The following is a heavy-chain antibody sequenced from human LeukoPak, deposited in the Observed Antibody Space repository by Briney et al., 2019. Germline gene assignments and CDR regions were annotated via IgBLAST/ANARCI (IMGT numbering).Heavy chain of an antibody. Sequence: GGSLRLSCSASGFTFSSYAMHWVRQAPGKGLEYVSDISSNGGSTYYADSVKGRFTISRDNSKNTLYLQMSSLRAEDTAVYYCVKEPGIAWLGNWFDPWGQGTLVTVSS. V-gene: IGHV3-64D*06. CDR3: VKEPGIAWLGNWFDP. D-gene: IGHD6-13*01. CDR2: ISSNGGST. J-gene: IGHJ5*02. CDR1: GFTFSSYA.